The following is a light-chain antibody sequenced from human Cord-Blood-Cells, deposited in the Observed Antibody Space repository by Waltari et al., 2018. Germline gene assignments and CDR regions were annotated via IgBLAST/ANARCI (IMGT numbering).Light chain of an antibody. CDR3: QQYNNWPPYS. CDR1: QSVRSK. V-gene: IGKV3-15*01. Sequence: EIVMTQSPATLSVSPGARATLSCRASQSVRSKLAWYHQKPGQAPRLLIYGASTRATGIPARFSGSGSGTEFTLTISSLQSEDFAVYYCQQYNNWPPYSFGQGTKLEIK. CDR2: GAS. J-gene: IGKJ2*03.